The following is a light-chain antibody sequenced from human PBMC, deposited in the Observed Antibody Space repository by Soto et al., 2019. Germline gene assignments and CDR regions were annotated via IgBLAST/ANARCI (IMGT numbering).Light chain of an antibody. CDR2: GAS. Sequence: EIVLTQSPGTLSLSPGETATLSCRASQSVTKRFLTWYQQKPGQGPRLTIYGASSRATGIPDRFSGGGSGTDFTLTINRLEPEDFAVYYCQQYGESSYAFGQGTKLQIK. J-gene: IGKJ2*01. V-gene: IGKV3-20*01. CDR3: QQYGESSYA. CDR1: QSVTKRF.